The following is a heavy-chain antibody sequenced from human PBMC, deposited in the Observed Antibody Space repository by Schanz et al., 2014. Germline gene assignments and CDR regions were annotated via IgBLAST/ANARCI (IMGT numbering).Heavy chain of an antibody. Sequence: EVQLVESGGDLVQPGGSLRLACAASGFTISGNYLNWVRQAPGKGLEWLAFLRSDGSRRDYADSVKGRFTITRDIAKNSLSLQMNSLRAEDTAVYYCARDRGSAVGYQYYGMDVWGQGTTVTVSS. CDR3: ARDRGSAVGYQYYGMDV. V-gene: IGHV3-7*01. J-gene: IGHJ6*02. CDR1: GFTISGNY. D-gene: IGHD3-22*01. CDR2: LRSDGSRR.